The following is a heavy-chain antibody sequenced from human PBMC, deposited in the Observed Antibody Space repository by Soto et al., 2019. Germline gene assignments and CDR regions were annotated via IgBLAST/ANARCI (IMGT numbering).Heavy chain of an antibody. CDR1: GFPFRTFT. CDR2: IIGGDGDK. V-gene: IGHV3-23*01. CDR3: AKDRDPDGIWTFDS. D-gene: IGHD3-9*01. Sequence: AGGSLRLSCAASGFPFRTFTMNWVRPAPGKGLEWVSGIIGGDGDKFYSDSVKGRFTISRDNSKDMLFLQMSSLRVDDTAVYYCAKDRDPDGIWTFDSWGQGTLVTVSS. J-gene: IGHJ5*01.